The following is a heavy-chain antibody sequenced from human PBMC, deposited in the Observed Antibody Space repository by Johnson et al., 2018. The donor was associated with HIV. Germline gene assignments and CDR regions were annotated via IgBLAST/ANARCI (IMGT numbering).Heavy chain of an antibody. J-gene: IGHJ3*02. CDR1: GFTFSTYG. Sequence: VQLVESGGGVVQPGGSLRLSCAASGFTFSTYGMHWVRQAPGKGLEWVSAISGSGGSTYYADSVKGRFTISRDNSKNTLYLQMNSLRAEDTAVYYCAKDAYDSSGYYYGAFDIWGQGTMVTVS. D-gene: IGHD3-22*01. V-gene: IGHV3-23*04. CDR3: AKDAYDSSGYYYGAFDI. CDR2: ISGSGGST.